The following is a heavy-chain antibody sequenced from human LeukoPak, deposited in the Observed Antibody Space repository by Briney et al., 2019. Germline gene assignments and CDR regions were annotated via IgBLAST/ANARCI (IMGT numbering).Heavy chain of an antibody. CDR3: AKESPPWFGELYTDY. Sequence: GGSLRLSCAASGFTVSSNYMSWVRQAPGKGLEWVSVIYSGGSTYYADSVKGRFTISRDNSKNTLYLQMNSLRAEDTAVYYCAKESPPWFGELYTDYWGQGTLVTVSS. CDR2: IYSGGST. D-gene: IGHD3-10*01. CDR1: GFTVSSNY. V-gene: IGHV3-66*01. J-gene: IGHJ4*02.